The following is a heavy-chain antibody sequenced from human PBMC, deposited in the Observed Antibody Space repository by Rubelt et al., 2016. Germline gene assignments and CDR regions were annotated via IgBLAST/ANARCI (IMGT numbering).Heavy chain of an antibody. CDR1: GFSLSTSGVG. J-gene: IGHJ4*02. D-gene: IGHD3-16*01. CDR2: IFWDDDK. CDR3: VHDPLLGAFDY. Sequence: QITLKESGPTLVKPTQTLTLTCTFSGFSLSTSGVGVGWIRQPPGKALEWLALIFWDDDKRYGPSLKKRLPVTKDTSRNQVVLTMTNVDPVDTATYYCVHDPLLGAFDYWGQGTLVTVSS. V-gene: IGHV2-5*05.